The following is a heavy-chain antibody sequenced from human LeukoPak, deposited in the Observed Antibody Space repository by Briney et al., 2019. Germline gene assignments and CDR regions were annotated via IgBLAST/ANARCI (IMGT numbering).Heavy chain of an antibody. V-gene: IGHV3-21*01. Sequence: GGSLRLSCAASGFTFSSYSKNWVRQAPGKGLEWVSSISSSSSYIYYADSVKGRFTISRDNAKNSLYLQMNSLRAEDTAVYYCARDMTAYYYIDVWGKGTTVTVSS. CDR1: GFTFSSYS. CDR2: ISSSSSYI. D-gene: IGHD3-16*01. CDR3: ARDMTAYYYIDV. J-gene: IGHJ6*03.